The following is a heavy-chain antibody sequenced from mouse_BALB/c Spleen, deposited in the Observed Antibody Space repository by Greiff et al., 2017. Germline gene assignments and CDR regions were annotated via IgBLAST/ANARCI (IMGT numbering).Heavy chain of an antibody. CDR1: GFSLTSYG. Sequence: QVQLKQSGPGLVQPSQSLSITCTVSGFSLTSYGVHWVRQSPGKGLEWLGVIWSGGSTDYNAAFISRLSISKDNSKSQVFFKMNSLQADDTAIYYCARNDDGYSLYAMDYWGQGTSVTVSS. V-gene: IGHV2-4-1*01. J-gene: IGHJ4*01. CDR3: ARNDDGYSLYAMDY. D-gene: IGHD2-3*01. CDR2: IWSGGST.